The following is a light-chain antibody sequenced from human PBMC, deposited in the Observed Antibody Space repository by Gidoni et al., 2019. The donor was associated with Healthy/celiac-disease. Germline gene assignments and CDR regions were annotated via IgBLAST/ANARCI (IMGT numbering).Light chain of an antibody. CDR3: QQYGSSPPLT. Sequence: EIVLTQSPGTLALSPGERPTLSCRASQRVSSSYLAWYQQKPGQAPRLLIYGASSRATGIPDRFSGRGSGTDFTLTISRLEPEDFAVYYCQQYGSSPPLTFGGGTKVEIK. CDR1: QRVSSSY. CDR2: GAS. V-gene: IGKV3-20*01. J-gene: IGKJ4*02.